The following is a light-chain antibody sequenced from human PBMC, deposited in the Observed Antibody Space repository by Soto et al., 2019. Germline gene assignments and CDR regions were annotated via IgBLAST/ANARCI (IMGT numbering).Light chain of an antibody. V-gene: IGKV3-20*01. CDR3: QQYGSSPLT. J-gene: IGKJ4*01. CDR2: GAS. Sequence: EIVLTQSPGTLSLSPGERATLSCRASQSVRSNELAWYQQKPGQAPRLLIYGASSSATAIPDRVSGSGSGTDFTLTIRRLEPDDFAVYYCQQYGSSPLTFGGGTKVEFK. CDR1: QSVRSNE.